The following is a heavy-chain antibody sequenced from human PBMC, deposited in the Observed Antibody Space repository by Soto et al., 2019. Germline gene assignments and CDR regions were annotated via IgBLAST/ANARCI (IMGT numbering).Heavy chain of an antibody. D-gene: IGHD3-10*01. Sequence: GGPLRLSCAASGFTFSSYGMHWVRQAPGKGLEWVAVISYDGSNKYYADSVKGRFTISRDNSKNTLYLQMNSLRAEDTAVYYCAKDKSSWRESPGFDYWGQGTLVTVPS. J-gene: IGHJ4*02. CDR1: GFTFSSYG. CDR2: ISYDGSNK. V-gene: IGHV3-30*18. CDR3: AKDKSSWRESPGFDY.